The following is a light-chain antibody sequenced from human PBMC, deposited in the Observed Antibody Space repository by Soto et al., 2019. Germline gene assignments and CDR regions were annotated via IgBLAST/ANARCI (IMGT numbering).Light chain of an antibody. CDR1: SSDVGGYNY. CDR2: DVS. CDR3: SSYAGSHNLRV. Sequence: QSALTQPPSASGSPGQSVTISCTGTSSDVGGYNYVSWYQQHPGKAPKLMIYDVSKRPSGVPDRFSGSKSGNTASLTVSGLQAEDEADYYCSSYAGSHNLRVFGGGTKLTVL. V-gene: IGLV2-8*01. J-gene: IGLJ3*02.